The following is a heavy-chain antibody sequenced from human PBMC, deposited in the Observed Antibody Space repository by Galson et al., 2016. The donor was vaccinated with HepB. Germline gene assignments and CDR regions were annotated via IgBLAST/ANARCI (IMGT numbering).Heavy chain of an antibody. Sequence: SLRLSCAASGFTFSSFAMNWVRQAPGKGLEWVAVMSGSGDTTHYADSVKGRFTISRDNSKKTLFLHLNSLRAEDAAVYYCVRGSTAPDIWDKGTTVTVSS. V-gene: IGHV3-23*01. CDR3: VRGSTAPDI. J-gene: IGHJ6*04. CDR2: MSGSGDTT. D-gene: IGHD3-16*01. CDR1: GFTFSSFA.